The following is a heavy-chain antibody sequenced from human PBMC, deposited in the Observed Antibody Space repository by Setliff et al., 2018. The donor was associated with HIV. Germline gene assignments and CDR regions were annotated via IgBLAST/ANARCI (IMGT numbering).Heavy chain of an antibody. J-gene: IGHJ4*02. CDR2: IYYSGST. Sequence: SETLSLTCAVSGGSITSHYWSWIRQPPGKGLEWIGYIYYSGSTKYSPSLKSRVTISVDTSKNHFSLKLSSVTAADTAVYYCARDPSSGWSYYFDYWGQGTLVTVSS. CDR1: GGSITSHY. D-gene: IGHD6-19*01. CDR3: ARDPSSGWSYYFDY. V-gene: IGHV4-59*11.